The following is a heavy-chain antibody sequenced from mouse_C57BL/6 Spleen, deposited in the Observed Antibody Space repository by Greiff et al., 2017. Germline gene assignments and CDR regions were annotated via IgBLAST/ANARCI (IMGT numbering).Heavy chain of an antibody. CDR3: ARRDDGYYEGYAMDY. V-gene: IGHV1-75*01. CDR1: GYTFTDYY. Sequence: VQLQQSGPELVKPGASVKISCKASGYTFTDYYINWVKQRPGQGLEWIGWIFPGSGSTYYNEKFKGKATLTVDKSSSTAYMLLSSLTSEDSAVYFCARRDDGYYEGYAMDYWGQGTSVTVSS. D-gene: IGHD2-3*01. J-gene: IGHJ4*01. CDR2: IFPGSGST.